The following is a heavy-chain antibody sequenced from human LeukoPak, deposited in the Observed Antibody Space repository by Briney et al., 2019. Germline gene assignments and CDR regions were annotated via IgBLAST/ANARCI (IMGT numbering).Heavy chain of an antibody. CDR2: IYYSGST. CDR3: ARFYSGSSYYFDY. CDR1: GGSVSSGSYY. V-gene: IGHV4-61*01. Sequence: SETLSLTCTVSGGSVSSGSYYWSWIRQPPGKGLEWIGYIYYSGSTNYNPSLKSRVTISVDTSKNQFSLKLSSVTAADTAVYYCARFYSGSSYYFDYWGQGTLVTVCS. J-gene: IGHJ4*02. D-gene: IGHD1-26*01.